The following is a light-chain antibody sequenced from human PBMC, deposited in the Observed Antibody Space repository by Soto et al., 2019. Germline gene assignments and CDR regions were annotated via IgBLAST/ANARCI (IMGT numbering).Light chain of an antibody. Sequence: QSALTQPASVSGSPGQSITISCTGTSSDVGSYNLVSWHQQHPGKAPKLMIYEDSKRPSGVSNRFSGSKSGNTASLTISGLQAEDEADYYCCSYAGTSTLLFGGGTKVTVL. CDR2: EDS. V-gene: IGLV2-23*01. CDR3: CSYAGTSTLL. CDR1: SSDVGSYNL. J-gene: IGLJ2*01.